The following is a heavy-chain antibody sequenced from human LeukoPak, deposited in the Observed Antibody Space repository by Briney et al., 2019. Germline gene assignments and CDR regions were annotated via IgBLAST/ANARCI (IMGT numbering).Heavy chain of an antibody. D-gene: IGHD2-15*01. J-gene: IGHJ3*02. CDR1: GLTFSSYW. V-gene: IGHV3-7*01. CDR3: ASSGVVVAATHDAFDI. Sequence: GGSLRLSCAASGLTFSSYWMSWVRQAPGKGLEWVANIKQDGSEKYYVDSVKGRFTISRDNAKNSLYLQMNSLRAEDTAVYYCASSGVVVAATHDAFDIWGQGTMVTVSS. CDR2: IKQDGSEK.